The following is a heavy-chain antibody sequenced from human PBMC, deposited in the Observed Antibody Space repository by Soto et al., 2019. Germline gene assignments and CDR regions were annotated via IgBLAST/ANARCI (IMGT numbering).Heavy chain of an antibody. V-gene: IGHV1-18*01. CDR3: ARWEGWYSSSWYGIY. D-gene: IGHD6-13*01. J-gene: IGHJ4*02. CDR1: GYPFTRYC. CDR2: ISAYNGNT. Sequence: SSVQVSCKASGYPFTRYCISWVRQGPGPRLEWMGWISAYNGNTNYAQKLQGRGTMTTDTSTSTAYMELRSLRSDDTAVYYCARWEGWYSSSWYGIYWGQGSLVNVPS.